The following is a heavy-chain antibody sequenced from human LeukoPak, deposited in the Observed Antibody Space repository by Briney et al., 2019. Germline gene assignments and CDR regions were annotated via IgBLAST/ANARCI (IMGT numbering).Heavy chain of an antibody. V-gene: IGHV4-30-4*01. J-gene: IGHJ4*02. D-gene: IGHD3-3*01. CDR1: GGSIGSGAYY. Sequence: KPSETLSLTCTVSGGSIGSGAYYWSWLRQPPGKGLNWIGYIYYSGSTYYNPSLTSRVTISVDTSKNQFSLKRSSVTAADTAVYYCARVPHNGFLEWFFDYWGQGTLVTVSS. CDR3: ARVPHNGFLEWFFDY. CDR2: IYYSGST.